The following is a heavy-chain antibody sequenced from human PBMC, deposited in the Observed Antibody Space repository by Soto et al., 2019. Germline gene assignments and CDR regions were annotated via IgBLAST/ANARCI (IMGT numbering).Heavy chain of an antibody. V-gene: IGHV4-59*08. CDR3: AIHVHLPLAAPAFDS. D-gene: IGHD2-15*01. CDR1: GGSISSYY. J-gene: IGHJ4*02. CDR2: IYYSGST. Sequence: SETLSLTCTVSGGSISSYYWSWIRQPPGKGLEWIGYIYYSGSTNYNPSLKSRVTISVDTSKEQFSLKLSSVTATDTVVYYGAIHVHLPLAAPAFDSWGRGILLSVSS.